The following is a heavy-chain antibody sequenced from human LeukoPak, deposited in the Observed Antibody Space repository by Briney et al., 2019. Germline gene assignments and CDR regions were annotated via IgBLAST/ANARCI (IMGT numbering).Heavy chain of an antibody. D-gene: IGHD2-2*01. CDR3: ARLGYCSSTWLGYCSGHSN. V-gene: IGHV4-30-4*07. J-gene: IGHJ4*02. Sequence: PSQTLSLTCAVSGGSISSGGYSWSWIRQPPGKGLEWIGYIYYSGSTYYNPSLKSRVTISVDTSKNQFSLKLSSVTAADTAVYYCARLGYCSSTWLGYCSGHSNWGQGTLVTVSS. CDR1: GGSISSGGYS. CDR2: IYYSGST.